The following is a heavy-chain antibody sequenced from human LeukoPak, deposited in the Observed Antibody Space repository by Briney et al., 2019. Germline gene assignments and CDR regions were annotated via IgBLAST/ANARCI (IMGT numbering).Heavy chain of an antibody. CDR3: AVVAATLAY. CDR1: GGSISSGDYY. D-gene: IGHD2-15*01. Sequence: KPSQTLSLTCTLSGGSISSGDYYWSWIRQPPGKGLEWIGYIYDSGSTYYNPSLESRVTMSVDTSKNQFSLKLSSVTAADTAVYYCAVVAATLAYWGQGTLVTVSS. J-gene: IGHJ4*02. V-gene: IGHV4-30-4*01. CDR2: IYDSGST.